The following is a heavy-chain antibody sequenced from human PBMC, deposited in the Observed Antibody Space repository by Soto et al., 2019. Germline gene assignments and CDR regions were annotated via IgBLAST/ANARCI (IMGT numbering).Heavy chain of an antibody. CDR2: IWYDGSNK. CDR1: GFTFSSYG. CDR3: ARERFLEWAPGGAFDI. D-gene: IGHD3-3*01. V-gene: IGHV3-33*01. J-gene: IGHJ3*02. Sequence: GGSLRLSCAASGFTFSSYGMHWVRQAPGKGLEWVAVIWYDGSNKYYADSVKGRFTISRDNSKNTLYLQMNSLRAEDTAVYYCARERFLEWAPGGAFDIWGQGTMVTVSS.